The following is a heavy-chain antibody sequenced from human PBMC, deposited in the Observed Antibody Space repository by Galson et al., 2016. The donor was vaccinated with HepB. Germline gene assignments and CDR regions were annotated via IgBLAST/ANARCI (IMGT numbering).Heavy chain of an antibody. CDR2: INPSDSDI. D-gene: IGHD1-1*01. V-gene: IGHV5-51*01. J-gene: IGHJ3*01. Sequence: QSGAEVKKPGETLKISCQGSGDTFTTYWIGWVRHMPWKGPEWMGSINPSDSDIRYNPSFEVQVTISADKSISTAYIQWTSLKASDTAIYYCARRAYNGAFDAFDVWGQGTVVTVS. CDR3: ARRAYNGAFDAFDV. CDR1: GDTFTTYW.